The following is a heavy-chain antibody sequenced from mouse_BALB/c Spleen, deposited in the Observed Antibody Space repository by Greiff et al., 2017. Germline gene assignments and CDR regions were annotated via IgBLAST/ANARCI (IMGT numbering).Heavy chain of an antibody. V-gene: IGHV3-2*02. CDR2: ISYSGST. CDR3: ARRGYDYAMDY. Sequence: EVKLEESGPGLVKPSQSLSLTCTVTGYSITSDYAWNWIRQFPGNKLEWMGYISYSGSTSYNPSLKSRISITRDTSKNQFFLQLNSVTTEDTATYYCARRGYDYAMDYWGQGTSVTVSS. J-gene: IGHJ4*01. D-gene: IGHD3-1*01. CDR1: GYSITSDYA.